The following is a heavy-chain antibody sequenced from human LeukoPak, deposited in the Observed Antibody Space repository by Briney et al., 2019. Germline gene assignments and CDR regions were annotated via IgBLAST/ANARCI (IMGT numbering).Heavy chain of an antibody. J-gene: IGHJ1*01. D-gene: IGHD3-10*01. V-gene: IGHV4-59*11. CDR1: GGSFSSHY. Sequence: SETLSLTCTVSGGSFSSHYWSWIRQPPGKGLEWIGYIYYSGSTNYNPSLKSRVTISVDTSKNQFSLKLSSVTAADTAVYYCARESDFSGRYFQHWGQGTLVTVSS. CDR2: IYYSGST. CDR3: ARESDFSGRYFQH.